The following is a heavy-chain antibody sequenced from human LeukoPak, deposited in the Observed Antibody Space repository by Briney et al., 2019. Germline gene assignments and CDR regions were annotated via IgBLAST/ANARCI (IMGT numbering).Heavy chain of an antibody. CDR1: GFTFSSNG. D-gene: IGHD3-10*01. V-gene: IGHV3-30*18. J-gene: IGHJ4*02. CDR2: ISYDGSNK. CDR3: AKESLEYYYGSGSYPDY. Sequence: PGRSLRLSCAASGFTFSSNGMHWVRQAPGKGLEWVAVISYDGSNKYYADSVKGRFTISRDNSKNTLYLQMNSLRAEDTAVYYCAKESLEYYYGSGSYPDYWGQGTLVTVSS.